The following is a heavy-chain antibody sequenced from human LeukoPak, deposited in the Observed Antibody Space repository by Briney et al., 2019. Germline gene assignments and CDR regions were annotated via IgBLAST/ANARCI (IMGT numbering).Heavy chain of an antibody. V-gene: IGHV4-39*01. CDR2: IYYTGNT. CDR3: ARQTGSGLFTLP. CDR1: GGSISNSY. J-gene: IGHJ4*02. D-gene: IGHD3/OR15-3a*01. Sequence: SETLSLTCTVSGGSISNSYWGWIRQPPGKGLEWIGSIYYTGNTYYNASLKSRVTISIDTSKNQISLGLTSVTATDTAMYYCARQTGSGLFTLPGGQGTLVTVSS.